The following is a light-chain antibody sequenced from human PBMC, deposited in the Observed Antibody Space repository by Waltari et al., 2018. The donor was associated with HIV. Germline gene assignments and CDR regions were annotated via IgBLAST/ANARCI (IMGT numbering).Light chain of an antibody. CDR1: QSLLYSSDNKNY. J-gene: IGKJ4*01. CDR3: QQYYSTLALT. CDR2: WAS. V-gene: IGKV4-1*01. Sequence: DIVMTQSPDSLAVSLGERATINCKSSQSLLYSSDNKNYLAWYQQKPGQPPKLLIYWASTRESGVPDRFSGSGSGTDFTLTINSLQAEDVAVYYCQQYYSTLALTFGAGTKVEIK.